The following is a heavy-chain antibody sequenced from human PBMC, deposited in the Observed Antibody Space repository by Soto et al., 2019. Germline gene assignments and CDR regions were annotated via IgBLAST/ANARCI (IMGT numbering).Heavy chain of an antibody. Sequence: GASAKVSFKDSVYTFARNYSNWVSQATGKRLEWMGWMNPTSGNTGYAQKFQGRVTMTRNTSISTDYMELSSLRSEDTAVYYCARRSDCSSTSCYHYYSYMDVWAKGTTVTVSS. J-gene: IGHJ6*03. CDR3: ARRSDCSSTSCYHYYSYMDV. CDR2: MNPTSGNT. D-gene: IGHD2-2*01. CDR1: VYTFARNY. V-gene: IGHV1-8*01.